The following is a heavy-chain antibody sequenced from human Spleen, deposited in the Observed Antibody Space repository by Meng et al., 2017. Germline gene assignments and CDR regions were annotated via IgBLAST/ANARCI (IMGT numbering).Heavy chain of an antibody. J-gene: IGHJ4*02. D-gene: IGHD3-10*01. CDR1: GGSISSSSYY. CDR3: ARDRPKRLWFGELLYDI. Sequence: SETLSLTCTVSGGSISSSSYYWGWIRQPPGKGLEWIGSIYYSGSTYYNPSLKSRVTISVDTSKNQFSLKLSSVTAADTAVYYCARDRPKRLWFGELLYDIWGQGTLVTVSS. V-gene: IGHV4-39*07. CDR2: IYYSGST.